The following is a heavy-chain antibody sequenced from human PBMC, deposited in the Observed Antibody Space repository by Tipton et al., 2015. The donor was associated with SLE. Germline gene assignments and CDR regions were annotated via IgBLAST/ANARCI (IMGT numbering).Heavy chain of an antibody. D-gene: IGHD2-2*01. V-gene: IGHV4-31*03. CDR1: GGSISSGGYY. J-gene: IGHJ6*03. Sequence: TLSLTCTVSGGSISSGGYYWSWIRQHPGKGLEWIGYIYYSGSTYYNPSLKSRVTISVDTSKNQFSLKLNSVTAADTAVYYCARSFSSTAYYMDVWGKGTTVTVSS. CDR3: ARSFSSTAYYMDV. CDR2: IYYSGST.